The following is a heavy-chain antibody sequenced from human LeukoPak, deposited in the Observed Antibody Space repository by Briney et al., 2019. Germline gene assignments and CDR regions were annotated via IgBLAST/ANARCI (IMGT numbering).Heavy chain of an antibody. V-gene: IGHV4-61*02. CDR2: IYISGST. CDR3: AKGTVVRLFDY. Sequence: SQTLSLTCTVAGGSISSGSYYWSWIRQPAGKGLEWIGRIYISGSTNYNPSLKSRVTISVDTSKNQFSLKLSSVTAADTAVYYCAKGTVVRLFDYWGQGTLVTVSS. D-gene: IGHD4-23*01. CDR1: GGSISSGSYY. J-gene: IGHJ4*02.